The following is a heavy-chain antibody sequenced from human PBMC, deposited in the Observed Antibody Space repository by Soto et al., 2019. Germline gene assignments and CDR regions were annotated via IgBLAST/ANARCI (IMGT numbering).Heavy chain of an antibody. CDR1: GGSINTYY. CDR2: IYASGNT. V-gene: IGHV4-4*07. D-gene: IGHD1-1*01. CDR3: ANTGPLGLEPFDY. Sequence: QVQLQESGPGLVKPSETLSLTCTVSGGSINTYYWSWIRQPAGKGLEGIGRIYASGNTDYNPSLKSRVTMSVDMSKNQFSLKLRSVTDADTAVYYCANTGPLGLEPFDYWGQGTLVTVSS. J-gene: IGHJ4*02.